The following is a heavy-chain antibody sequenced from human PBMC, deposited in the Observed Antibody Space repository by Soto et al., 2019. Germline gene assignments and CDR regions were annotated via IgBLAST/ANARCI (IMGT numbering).Heavy chain of an antibody. J-gene: IGHJ6*02. D-gene: IGHD2-2*01. V-gene: IGHV3-30-3*01. Sequence: QVQLVESGGGVVQPGRSLRLSCAASGFTFSSYAMHWVRQAPGKGLERVAVISYDGSNKYYADSVKGRFTISRDNSKNTLYLQMNSLRAEDTAVYYCARASASAEGVWGQGTTVTVSS. CDR3: ARASASAEGV. CDR2: ISYDGSNK. CDR1: GFTFSSYA.